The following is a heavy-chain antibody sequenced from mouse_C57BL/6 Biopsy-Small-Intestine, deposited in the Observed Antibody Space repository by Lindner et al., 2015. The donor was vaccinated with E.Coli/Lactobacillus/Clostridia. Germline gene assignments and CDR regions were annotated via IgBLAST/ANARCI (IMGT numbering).Heavy chain of an antibody. CDR3: ARDENCTGGNCYSPPFDY. CDR1: GYTFTGYY. V-gene: IGHV1-18*01. CDR2: ISPNDAVT. Sequence: SVKVSCKASGYTFTGYYMHWVRQAPGQGLEWMGRISPNDAVTIYAQKFQGRVTMTRDTSISTAYMELSRLRSDDTAIYYCARDENCTGGNCYSPPFDYWGQGTLVTVSS. J-gene: IGHJ4*01. D-gene: IGHD1-1*02.